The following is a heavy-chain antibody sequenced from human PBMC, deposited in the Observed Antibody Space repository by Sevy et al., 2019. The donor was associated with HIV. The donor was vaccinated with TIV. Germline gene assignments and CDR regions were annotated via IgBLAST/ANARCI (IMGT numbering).Heavy chain of an antibody. CDR2: IVVGSAVT. J-gene: IGHJ3*02. CDR1: GLPFSNSA. Sequence: ASVKVSCKASGLPFSNSAVQWVRQTRGQRLEWIGWIVVGSAVTNYAQKFQETVTIIRDLSTSTTYMELSRLRVEDSAVYFCAAEETTRFGGPVRVFHIWGQGTMVTVSS. V-gene: IGHV1-58*01. CDR3: AAEETTRFGGPVRVFHI. D-gene: IGHD3-16*01.